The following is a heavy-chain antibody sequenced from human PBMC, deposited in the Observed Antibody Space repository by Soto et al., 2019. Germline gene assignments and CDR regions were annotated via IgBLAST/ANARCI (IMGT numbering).Heavy chain of an antibody. V-gene: IGHV3-43*01. CDR2: ISWDGGST. D-gene: IGHD3-22*01. CDR1: GFTFDDYT. CDR3: AKDLMRRYYYDSSGYGH. Sequence: EVQLVASGGVVVQPGGSLRLSCAASGFTFDDYTMHWVRQAPGKGLEWVSLISWDGGSTYYADSVKGRFTISRDNRKNALYLQMNRLRTEETALYYCAKDLMRRYYYDSSGYGHWGQGTLVTVSS. J-gene: IGHJ4*02.